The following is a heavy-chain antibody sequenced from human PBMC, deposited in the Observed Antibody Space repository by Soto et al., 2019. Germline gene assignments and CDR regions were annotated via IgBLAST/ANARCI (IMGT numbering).Heavy chain of an antibody. J-gene: IGHJ4*02. CDR1: GGSISSGGYY. CDR3: ARGSKYYDSSGYYY. CDR2: IYYSGST. Sequence: SETLSLTCTVSGGSISSGGYYWSWIRQHPGKGLEWIGYIYYSGSTYYNPSLKSRVTISVDTSKNQFSLKLSSVTAADTAVYYCARGSKYYDSSGYYYWGQGTLVTVSS. D-gene: IGHD3-22*01. V-gene: IGHV4-31*03.